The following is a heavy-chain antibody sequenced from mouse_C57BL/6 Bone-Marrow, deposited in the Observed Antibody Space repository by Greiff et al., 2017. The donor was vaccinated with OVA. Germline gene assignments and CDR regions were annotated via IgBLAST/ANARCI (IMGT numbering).Heavy chain of an antibody. J-gene: IGHJ3*01. V-gene: IGHV5-16*01. CDR3: ARVNYHTRGPGFAY. D-gene: IGHD2-1*01. CDR2: INYDGSST. Sequence: EVMLVESEGGLVQPGSSMKLSCTASGFTFSDYYMAWVRQVPEKGLEWVANINYDGSSTYYLDSLKSRFIISRDNAKNILYLQMSSLKSEDTATYYCARVNYHTRGPGFAYWGQGTLVTVSA. CDR1: GFTFSDYY.